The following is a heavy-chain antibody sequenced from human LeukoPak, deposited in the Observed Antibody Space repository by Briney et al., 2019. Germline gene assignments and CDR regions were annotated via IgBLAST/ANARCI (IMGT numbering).Heavy chain of an antibody. D-gene: IGHD5-18*01. CDR3: ATMTMVTAFDI. V-gene: IGHV3-23*01. J-gene: IGHJ3*02. Sequence: GGSLRLSCAASGFTFSNYAMNWVRQAPGKGLEWVSAVRGSDAGTSYADSVKGRFTISRDNSKNTLFLQVNSLRAEDTAVYYCATMTMVTAFDIWGQGTVVTVSS. CDR1: GFTFSNYA. CDR2: VRGSDAGT.